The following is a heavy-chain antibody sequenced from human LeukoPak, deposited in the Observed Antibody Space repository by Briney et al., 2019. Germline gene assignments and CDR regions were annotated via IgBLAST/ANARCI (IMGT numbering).Heavy chain of an antibody. CDR1: GFTFRYYA. Sequence: GGSLRLSCAASGFTFRYYAMSWVRQAPGKGLEWASTISGSGGNTYYADSVKGRFTISRSNSKSTLYLQMISLRDEDTAIYYCVKVRRLGGVARHSFDSWGLRTLVTVSS. D-gene: IGHD3-10*01. CDR3: VKVRRLGGVARHSFDS. J-gene: IGHJ4*02. CDR2: ISGSGGNT. V-gene: IGHV3-23*01.